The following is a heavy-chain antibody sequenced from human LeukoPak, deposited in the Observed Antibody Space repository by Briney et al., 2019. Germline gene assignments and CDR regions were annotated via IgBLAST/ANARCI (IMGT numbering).Heavy chain of an antibody. CDR1: GFTFSSYA. J-gene: IGHJ4*02. Sequence: GGSLRLSCAASGFTFSSYAMYWVRQAPGKGLEWVAGIFGSGGSPHYADSVKGRFTISRDNSRNTVYLQINSLRAEDTAVYYCGKTTVGYSSGQKPAWPVDYWGQGTLVTVSS. D-gene: IGHD5-18*01. V-gene: IGHV3-23*01. CDR2: IFGSGGSP. CDR3: GKTTVGYSSGQKPAWPVDY.